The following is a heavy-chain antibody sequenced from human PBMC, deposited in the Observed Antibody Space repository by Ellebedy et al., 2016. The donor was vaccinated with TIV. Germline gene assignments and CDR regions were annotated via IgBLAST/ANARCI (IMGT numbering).Heavy chain of an antibody. D-gene: IGHD4-17*01. Sequence: PGGSLRLSCTASGFTFSTYWMNWVRQAPGKGLEWVANIEQDGTDENYVDSVRGRFTISRDNVKKSVSLQMSSLRVDDTAVYFCARGLSDYGDIVLDYWGQGALVTVSS. CDR1: GFTFSTYW. CDR2: IEQDGTDE. J-gene: IGHJ4*02. V-gene: IGHV3-7*03. CDR3: ARGLSDYGDIVLDY.